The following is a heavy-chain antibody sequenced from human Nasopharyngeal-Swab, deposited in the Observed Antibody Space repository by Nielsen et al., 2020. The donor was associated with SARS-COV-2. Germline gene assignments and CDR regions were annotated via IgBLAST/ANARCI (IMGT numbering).Heavy chain of an antibody. CDR2: IYPADSDT. CDR3: ARHTLYGGNSGDY. Sequence: GESLKISCQGAGYRFSSYWIGWVRQLPGKGLEWMGVIYPADSDTRYSPSFQGQVTISADKSIDTVYLQWNSLKASDTAVYYCARHTLYGGNSGDYWGQGTLVTVSS. D-gene: IGHD4-23*01. J-gene: IGHJ4*02. V-gene: IGHV5-51*01. CDR1: GYRFSSYW.